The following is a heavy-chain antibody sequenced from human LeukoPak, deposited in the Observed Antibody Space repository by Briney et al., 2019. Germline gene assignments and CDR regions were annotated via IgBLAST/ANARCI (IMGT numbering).Heavy chain of an antibody. CDR1: GFTFSSYW. CDR3: ASQMPTDPYSSGWYGVC. Sequence: GGSLRLSCAASGFTFSSYWMHWVRQAPGKGLVWVSRINSDGSSTSYADSVKGRFTISRDNAKNTLYLQMNSLRAEDTAVYYCASQMPTDPYSSGWYGVCWGQGTLVTVSS. V-gene: IGHV3-74*01. J-gene: IGHJ4*02. CDR2: INSDGSST. D-gene: IGHD6-19*01.